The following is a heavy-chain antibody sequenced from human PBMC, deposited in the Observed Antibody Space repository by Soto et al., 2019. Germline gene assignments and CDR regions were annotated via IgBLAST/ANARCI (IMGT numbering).Heavy chain of an antibody. V-gene: IGHV3-7*01. Sequence: GGSLRLSCAASGFTFSSYWMSWVRQAPGKGLEWVANIKQDGSEKYYVDSVKGRFTISRDNAKNSLYLQMNSLRAEDTAVYYSARVGRGWYWVDAFDIWGQGTMVTVSS. D-gene: IGHD6-19*01. J-gene: IGHJ3*02. CDR1: GFTFSSYW. CDR3: ARVGRGWYWVDAFDI. CDR2: IKQDGSEK.